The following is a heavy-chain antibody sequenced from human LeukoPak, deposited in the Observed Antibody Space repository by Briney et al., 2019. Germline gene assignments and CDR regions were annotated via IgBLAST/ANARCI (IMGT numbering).Heavy chain of an antibody. CDR1: GFTFSTYW. Sequence: GGSLRLSCAASGFTFSTYWMHWVRQAPGKGLVWVSRINTDGSSTNYADSVKGRFTISRDNAKNTLYLQMNSLRAEDTAVYYCARGRAVVTGFDYWGQGTLVTVSS. D-gene: IGHD4-23*01. J-gene: IGHJ4*02. CDR2: INTDGSST. CDR3: ARGRAVVTGFDY. V-gene: IGHV3-74*01.